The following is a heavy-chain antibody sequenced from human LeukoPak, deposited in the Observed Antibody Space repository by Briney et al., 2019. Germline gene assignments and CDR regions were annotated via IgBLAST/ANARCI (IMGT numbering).Heavy chain of an antibody. D-gene: IGHD3-22*01. CDR3: ARESYYYDSSGYDY. J-gene: IGHJ4*02. CDR2: IYTSGST. CDR1: GGSISSGSYY. Sequence: TSETLSLTCTVSGGSISSGSYYWSWIRQPAGKGLEWIGRIYTSGSTNYNPSLKSRVTISVDTSKNQFSLKLGSVTAADTAVYYCARESYYYDSSGYDYWGQGTLVTVSS. V-gene: IGHV4-61*02.